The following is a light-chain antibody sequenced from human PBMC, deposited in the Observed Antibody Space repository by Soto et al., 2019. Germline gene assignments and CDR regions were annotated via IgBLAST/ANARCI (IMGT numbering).Light chain of an antibody. CDR2: ATS. CDR3: QQYGGSPPLT. J-gene: IGKJ5*01. Sequence: EIVLTQSPGTLSLSPGERATLTCRASQSVGSYLAWYQQKPGQAPRLLIHATSNRATGIPDRFSGSGSGTDFTLTISRLEPQDFAVYYCQQYGGSPPLTFGQGTRLEI. CDR1: QSVGSY. V-gene: IGKV3-20*01.